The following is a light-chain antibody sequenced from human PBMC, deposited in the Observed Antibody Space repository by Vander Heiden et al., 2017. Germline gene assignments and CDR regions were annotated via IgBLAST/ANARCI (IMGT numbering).Light chain of an antibody. CDR2: DAS. CDR1: QSISSW. CDR3: QQWTT. J-gene: IGKJ1*01. V-gene: IGKV1-5*01. Sequence: DIQMTQSPSTLSASVGDRVTITCRASQSISSWLAWYQQKPGKAPKILIYDASSLESGVPSRFSGSGSGTEFTLTISSLQPDDFATYYCQQWTTFGQGTKVEIK.